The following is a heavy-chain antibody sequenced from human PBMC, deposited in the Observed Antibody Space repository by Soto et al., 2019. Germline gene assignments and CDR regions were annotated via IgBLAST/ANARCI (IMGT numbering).Heavy chain of an antibody. D-gene: IGHD6-13*01. CDR1: GGSIRSSSYY. CDR2: IYYSGST. V-gene: IGHV4-39*01. CDR3: ARGRYSSSWYPSGYYYYGMDV. J-gene: IGHJ6*02. Sequence: SETLSLTCTVSGGSIRSSSYYWGWIRQPPGKGLEWIGSIYYSGSTYYNPSLKSRVTISVDTSKNQFSLKLSSVTAADTAVYYCARGRYSSSWYPSGYYYYGMDVWGQGTTVS.